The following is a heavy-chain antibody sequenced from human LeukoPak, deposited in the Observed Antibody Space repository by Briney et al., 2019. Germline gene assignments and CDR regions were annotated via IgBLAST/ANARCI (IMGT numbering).Heavy chain of an antibody. CDR1: GGSFSDYY. Sequence: SSGTLSLTCAVYGGSFSDYYWSWIRQPPGKGLGWIGEINHSGSINYNPSLKSRVTISLDSSKSQFSLKLSSVTAADTAVYYCSRAGTTLPFDYWGQGSLVTVSS. D-gene: IGHD1-1*01. V-gene: IGHV4-34*01. J-gene: IGHJ4*02. CDR3: SRAGTTLPFDY. CDR2: INHSGSI.